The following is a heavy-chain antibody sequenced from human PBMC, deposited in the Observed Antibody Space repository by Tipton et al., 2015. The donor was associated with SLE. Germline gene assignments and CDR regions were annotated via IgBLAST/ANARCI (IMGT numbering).Heavy chain of an antibody. CDR3: ARGYYYYMDV. CDR1: AGTISSYY. V-gene: IGHV4-59*01. CDR2: IYYSGST. Sequence: TLSLTCTVSAGTISSYYWSWIRQPPGKGLEWIGDIYYSGSTNYNPSLKRRVTISIDTSKNPFPLTVNSVTAADTAVYYCARGYYYYMDVWGKGTTVTVSS. J-gene: IGHJ6*03.